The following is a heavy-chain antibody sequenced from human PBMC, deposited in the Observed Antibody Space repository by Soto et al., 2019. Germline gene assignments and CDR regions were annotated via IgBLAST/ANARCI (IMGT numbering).Heavy chain of an antibody. Sequence: EVQLVESGGGLIQPGGSLRLSCAASGFTVSSNYMSWVRQAPGKGLEWVSVIYSGGSTYYADSVKGRFTISRDNSKNTLYLQMKSLRAEDTAVHYCARDRVESGYPEYFQHWGQGTLVTVSS. CDR1: GFTVSSNY. CDR2: IYSGGST. D-gene: IGHD3-22*01. V-gene: IGHV3-53*01. J-gene: IGHJ1*01. CDR3: ARDRVESGYPEYFQH.